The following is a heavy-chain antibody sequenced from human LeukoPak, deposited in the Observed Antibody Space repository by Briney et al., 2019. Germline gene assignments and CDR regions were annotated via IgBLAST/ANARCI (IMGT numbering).Heavy chain of an antibody. CDR1: GFTFSSYW. J-gene: IGHJ5*02. Sequence: GGSLRFSCAASGFTFSSYWMSWVRQAPGKGLEWVANIKQDGSEKYYVDSVKGRFTISRDNAKNSLYLQMNSLRAEDTAVYYCARDLTISVGPSWFDPWGQGTLVTVSS. CDR3: ARDLTISVGPSWFDP. D-gene: IGHD3-3*01. V-gene: IGHV3-7*01. CDR2: IKQDGSEK.